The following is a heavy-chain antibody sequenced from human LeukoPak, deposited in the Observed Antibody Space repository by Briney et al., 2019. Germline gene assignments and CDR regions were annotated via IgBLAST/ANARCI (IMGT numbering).Heavy chain of an antibody. CDR2: ISKNGSNT. V-gene: IGHV3-30*18. Sequence: PGGSLRLSCEVSGLIFETYGMHWVRQAPGKGLEWVGVISKNGSNTYYGDSVKGRFTISRDNSNNTLSLQMNGLTTEDTGVYFCVKGRRGSSYVHYFDSWGQGTLVTVSP. CDR3: VKGRRGSSYVHYFDS. CDR1: GLIFETYG. J-gene: IGHJ4*02. D-gene: IGHD5-18*01.